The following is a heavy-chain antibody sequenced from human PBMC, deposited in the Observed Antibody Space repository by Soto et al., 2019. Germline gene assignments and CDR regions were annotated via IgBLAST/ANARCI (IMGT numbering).Heavy chain of an antibody. D-gene: IGHD3-10*01. V-gene: IGHV3-21*01. CDR1: VFTFSSYS. Sequence: EVQLVESGGGLVKPGGSLRLYCAASVFTFSSYSMNWVRQAPGKGLEWVSSISSSSSYIYYADSVKGRFTISRDNATNSLYLQMNSLRAEDTAVYYCARDRVASGYYYGLDVWGQGTTVTVSS. J-gene: IGHJ6*02. CDR2: ISSSSSYI. CDR3: ARDRVASGYYYGLDV.